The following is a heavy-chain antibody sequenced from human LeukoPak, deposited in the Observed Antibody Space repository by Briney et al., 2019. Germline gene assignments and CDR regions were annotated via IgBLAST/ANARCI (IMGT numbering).Heavy chain of an antibody. CDR3: ARDGGEGIAAARD. CDR2: IKQDGSEQ. J-gene: IGHJ4*02. Sequence: PGGSLRLSCTASGFTFGDHAMSWVRQAPGKGLEWVAIIKQDGSEQYYVDSVKGRFIISRDNAKNSLYLQMNSLRGEDTAVYYCARDGGEGIAAARDWGQGTLVTVSS. CDR1: GFTFGDHA. V-gene: IGHV3-7*01. D-gene: IGHD6-13*01.